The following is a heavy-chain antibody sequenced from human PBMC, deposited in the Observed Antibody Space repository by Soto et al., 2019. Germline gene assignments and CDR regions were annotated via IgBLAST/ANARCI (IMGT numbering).Heavy chain of an antibody. CDR2: ITGSGVST. V-gene: IGHV3-23*01. CDR1: GFTFSNYG. CDR3: AKDLECGHFTIYYYYGMDV. Sequence: PGGSLRLSCAASGFTFSNYGMSWVRQAPGKGLEWVSGITGSGVSTYYADSVKGRFTISRDNSKNTLFLQMNSLRAEDTAVYYCAKDLECGHFTIYYYYGMDVWGQGTTVTVSS. J-gene: IGHJ6*02. D-gene: IGHD3-3*01.